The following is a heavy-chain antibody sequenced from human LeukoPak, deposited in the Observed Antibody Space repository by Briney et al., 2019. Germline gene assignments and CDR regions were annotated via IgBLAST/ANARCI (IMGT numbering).Heavy chain of an antibody. CDR3: ARERRLDRNWFDP. CDR2: INPNSGGT. CDR1: GYTFTGYY. Sequence: ASVKVSCKASGYTFTGYYMHWVRQAPGQGLEWMGWINPNSGGTNYAQKFQGRVTMTRDTSISTAYMELSRLRSDDTAVYYCARERRLDRNWFDPWGQGTLVSVSS. D-gene: IGHD5-12*01. J-gene: IGHJ5*02. V-gene: IGHV1-2*02.